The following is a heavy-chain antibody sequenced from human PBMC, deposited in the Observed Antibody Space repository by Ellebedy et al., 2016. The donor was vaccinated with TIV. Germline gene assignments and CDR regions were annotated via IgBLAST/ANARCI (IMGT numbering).Heavy chain of an antibody. CDR2: ISSDGSNK. CDR3: ARGGSSGSSDY. J-gene: IGHJ4*02. Sequence: GGSLRLSXVASGFTFRSHGIYWVRQAPGKGLEWVTVISSDGSNKYYADSVKGRLTISRDNSKNTLYLQMNSLRTDDMAVYYCARGGSSGSSDYWGQGTLVTVSS. D-gene: IGHD3-10*01. CDR1: GFTFRSHG. V-gene: IGHV3-30*03.